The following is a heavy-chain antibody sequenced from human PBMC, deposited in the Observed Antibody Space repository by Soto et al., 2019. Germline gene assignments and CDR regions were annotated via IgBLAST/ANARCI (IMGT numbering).Heavy chain of an antibody. D-gene: IGHD1-26*01. Sequence: PGGSLRLSCAASGFTFSSYDMHWVRQATGKGLEWVSAIGTAGDPYYPGSVKGRFTISRENAKNSLYLQMNSLRAGDTAVYYCARGMGATNYYGMDVWGQGTTVTVSS. V-gene: IGHV3-13*05. CDR2: IGTAGDP. J-gene: IGHJ6*02. CDR1: GFTFSSYD. CDR3: ARGMGATNYYGMDV.